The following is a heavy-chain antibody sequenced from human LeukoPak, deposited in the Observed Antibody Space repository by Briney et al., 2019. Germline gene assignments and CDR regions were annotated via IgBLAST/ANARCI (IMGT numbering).Heavy chain of an antibody. J-gene: IGHJ1*01. Sequence: GGSLRLSCATSGFTFSSYWMHWVRQVPNQGLMWVSRINSDETISEYVDSVNGRFTISRDNAKNTLYLQMNSLRAEDTAVYFCLYGGYFQHWGQGTLVTVSS. CDR2: INSDETIS. D-gene: IGHD3-16*01. V-gene: IGHV3-74*01. CDR3: LYGGYFQH. CDR1: GFTFSSYW.